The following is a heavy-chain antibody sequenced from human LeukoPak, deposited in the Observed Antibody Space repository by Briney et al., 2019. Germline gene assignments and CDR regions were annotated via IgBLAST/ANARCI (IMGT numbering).Heavy chain of an antibody. Sequence: GGSLRLSCAASGFTFSSHEMNWVRQAPGKGLEWVSYISSSGSTIYYADSVKGRFTISRDNAKNSLYLQMNNLRVDDTAVYYCARVQFQWFDPWGPGTLVTVSS. V-gene: IGHV3-48*03. J-gene: IGHJ5*02. CDR3: ARVQFQWFDP. D-gene: IGHD6-19*01. CDR1: GFTFSSHE. CDR2: ISSSGSTI.